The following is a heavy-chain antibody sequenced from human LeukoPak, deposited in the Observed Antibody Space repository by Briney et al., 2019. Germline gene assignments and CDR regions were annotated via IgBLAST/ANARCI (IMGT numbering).Heavy chain of an antibody. J-gene: IGHJ4*02. CDR1: GFSFSTYA. Sequence: GGSLRLSCAASGFSFSTYAMAWVRQAPGKGLEWVSAISDSGTNTYYADSVRGRFTVSRDNSKNTLYLQSNSLRGEVTVVYYCAKDSGSFDYWGQGTLVTVSS. D-gene: IGHD1-26*01. CDR2: ISDSGTNT. V-gene: IGHV3-23*01. CDR3: AKDSGSFDY.